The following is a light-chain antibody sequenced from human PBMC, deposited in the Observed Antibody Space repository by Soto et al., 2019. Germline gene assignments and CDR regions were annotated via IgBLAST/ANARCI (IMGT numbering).Light chain of an antibody. CDR1: QSVSSF. V-gene: IGKV3-11*01. CDR3: QQRSSWPYT. Sequence: EIVLTQSPATLSLSPGERATLSCRASQSVSSFLACCQHKPGQPPRLLIYDAANRATGIPSRFSGSGSGTDFTLPISSLEPEDFAVYYCQQRSSWPYTFGQGTKLEIK. CDR2: DAA. J-gene: IGKJ2*01.